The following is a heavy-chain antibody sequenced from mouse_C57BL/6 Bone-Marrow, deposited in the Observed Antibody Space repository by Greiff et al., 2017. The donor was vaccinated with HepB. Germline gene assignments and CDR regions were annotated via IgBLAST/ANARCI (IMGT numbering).Heavy chain of an antibody. D-gene: IGHD2-4*01. J-gene: IGHJ4*01. CDR3: TTPPIYYDYPYAMDY. CDR1: GFNIKDYY. CDR2: IDPEDGDT. Sequence: VQLQQPGAELVRPGASVKLSCTASGFNIKDYYMHWVKQRPEQGLEWIGRIDPEDGDTEYAPKFQGKATMTADTSSNTAYLQLSSLTSEDTAVYYCTTPPIYYDYPYAMDYWGQGTSVTVSS. V-gene: IGHV14-1*01.